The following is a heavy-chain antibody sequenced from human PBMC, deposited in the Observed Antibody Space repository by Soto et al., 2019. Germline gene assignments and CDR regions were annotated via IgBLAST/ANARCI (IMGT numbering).Heavy chain of an antibody. CDR3: ARVRDNNWNANFDC. CDR2: IYYSGST. V-gene: IGHV4-30-4*08. CDR1: GGPISSGDYD. D-gene: IGHD1-20*01. Sequence: SETLSLTCAVSGGPISSGDYDWSWIRQPPGKGLEWIGYIYYSGSTYYNPSLKSRVSISVDTSKNQFSLKLSSVTAADTAVYYCARVRDNNWNANFDCWGQGTLVTVSS. J-gene: IGHJ4*02.